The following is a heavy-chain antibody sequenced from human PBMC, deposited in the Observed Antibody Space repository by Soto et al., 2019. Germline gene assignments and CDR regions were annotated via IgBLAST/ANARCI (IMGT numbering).Heavy chain of an antibody. Sequence: EVQLLESGGDLVQPGGSLRLSCAASGFTFSNCAMSWVRRAPGKGLEGISAISASGGTYYADSVKGRFTVSRDNSKNTLYLHMNSLRAEDTALYYCARDAPYSNSWADFDSWGQGTLVTVTS. CDR1: GFTFSNCA. J-gene: IGHJ4*02. V-gene: IGHV3-23*01. D-gene: IGHD4-4*01. CDR3: ARDAPYSNSWADFDS. CDR2: ISASGGT.